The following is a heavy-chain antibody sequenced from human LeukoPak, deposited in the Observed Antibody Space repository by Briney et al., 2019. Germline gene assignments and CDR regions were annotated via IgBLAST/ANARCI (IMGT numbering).Heavy chain of an antibody. CDR3: ARDREVGATGYYFDY. V-gene: IGHV4-61*02. J-gene: IGHJ4*02. Sequence: SETLSLTCTVSAYSISSGYYWGWIRQPAGKGLEWIGRIYTSGSTTYNSSLKSRVTISLDTSKNHFSLRLSSVTAADTAVYYCARDREVGATGYYFDYWGQGTLVTVSS. CDR2: IYTSGST. D-gene: IGHD1-26*01. CDR1: AYSISSGYY.